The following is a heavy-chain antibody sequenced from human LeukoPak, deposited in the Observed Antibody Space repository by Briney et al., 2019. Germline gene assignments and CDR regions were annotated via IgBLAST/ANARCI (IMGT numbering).Heavy chain of an antibody. CDR2: ISAYNGNT. Sequence: ASVKVSCKASGYTFTSYGISWVRQAPGQGLEWMGWISAYNGNTNYAQKLQGRVTMTTDTSTSTAYMELRSLRSDDTAVYYCAREFGHCSGDNCFYFFDSWGQGSLVIVSS. CDR1: GYTFTSYG. J-gene: IGHJ4*02. D-gene: IGHD2-15*01. V-gene: IGHV1-18*01. CDR3: AREFGHCSGDNCFYFFDS.